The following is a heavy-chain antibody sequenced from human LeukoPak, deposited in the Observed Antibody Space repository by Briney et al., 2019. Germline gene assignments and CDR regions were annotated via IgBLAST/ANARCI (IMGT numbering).Heavy chain of an antibody. Sequence: GASVKVSCKASGYTFTSYDINWVRQATGQGLEWMGWMNPNSGNTGYAQKFQGRVTMTRNTSISTAYMELSSLRSEDTAVYYCATRRYCSSTSCYKARFDYWGQGTLVTVSS. J-gene: IGHJ4*02. CDR1: GYTFTSYD. CDR3: ATRRYCSSTSCYKARFDY. D-gene: IGHD2-2*02. V-gene: IGHV1-8*01. CDR2: MNPNSGNT.